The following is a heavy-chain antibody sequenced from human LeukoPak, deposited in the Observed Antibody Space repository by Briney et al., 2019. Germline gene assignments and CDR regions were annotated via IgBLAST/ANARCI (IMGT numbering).Heavy chain of an antibody. CDR3: ARGLSSSWYRRGYYFDY. CDR1: GYTFTGYY. Sequence: ASVKVSCKASGYTFTGYYMHWVRQAPGQGLEWMGWINPNSGGTNYAQKFQGRVTMTRDTSISTAYMELSRLRSDDTAVYYCARGLSSSWYRRGYYFDYWGQGTLVTVSS. CDR2: INPNSGGT. V-gene: IGHV1-2*02. J-gene: IGHJ4*02. D-gene: IGHD6-13*01.